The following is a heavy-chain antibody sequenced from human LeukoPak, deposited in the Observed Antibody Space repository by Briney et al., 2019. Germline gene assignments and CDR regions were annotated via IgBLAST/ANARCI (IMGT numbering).Heavy chain of an antibody. D-gene: IGHD5-18*01. Sequence: SEALSLTCTVSGGSISSYFWSWIRQPPGEGLEWIGYIYYSGSTNYNPSLKSRVTISVDTSKNQFSLKLSSVTAADTAVYYCARGAMATFGAFDIWGQGTMVTVSS. CDR3: ARGAMATFGAFDI. CDR2: IYYSGST. V-gene: IGHV4-59*01. J-gene: IGHJ3*02. CDR1: GGSISSYF.